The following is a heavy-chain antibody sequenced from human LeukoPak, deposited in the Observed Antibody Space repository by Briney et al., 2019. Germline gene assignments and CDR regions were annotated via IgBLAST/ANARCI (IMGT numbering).Heavy chain of an antibody. CDR2: ISHSGDT. Sequence: VKPSETLSLTCDVSGFSITSGDYWGRIRQSPGRGLEWIGSISHSGDTYYIPSLRSRVTMSLDTSRNQFSLDLRSVSAADTAVYFCARVGPLAVGTGKRVYSFDYWGQGTLVTVSS. CDR3: ARVGPLAVGTGKRVYSFDY. J-gene: IGHJ4*02. V-gene: IGHV4-38-2*01. D-gene: IGHD1-1*01. CDR1: GFSITSGDY.